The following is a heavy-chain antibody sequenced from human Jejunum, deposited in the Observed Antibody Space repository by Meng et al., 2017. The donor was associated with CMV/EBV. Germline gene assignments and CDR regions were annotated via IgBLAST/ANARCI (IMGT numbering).Heavy chain of an antibody. Sequence: TLSNYWMNWVRKAPGKGLEWVANIKNDGSEKYYVNSVKGRFTISRDNAKNSLYLQMNSLRAEDTAVYYCARDMYYVSSGFFGREDYWGQGTLVTVSS. V-gene: IGHV3-7*01. CDR1: TLSNYW. CDR2: IKNDGSEK. CDR3: ARDMYYVSSGFFGREDY. J-gene: IGHJ4*02. D-gene: IGHD3-22*01.